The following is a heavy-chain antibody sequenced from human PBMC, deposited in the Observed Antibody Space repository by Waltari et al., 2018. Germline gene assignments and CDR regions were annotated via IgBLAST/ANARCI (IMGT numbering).Heavy chain of an antibody. J-gene: IGHJ4*02. CDR1: GFSFSDYE. CDR2: ISSSGDTI. Sequence: EVQLVESGGGLVQPGGSLRLSWAASGFSFSDYEMSWVRQAPGKGLEWVSYISSSGDTIYYADSARGRFTISRENAKNSLYLQMNNLRAEDTALYYCARDPSGFWSGYFDYWGQGTPVTVSS. D-gene: IGHD3-3*01. CDR3: ARDPSGFWSGYFDY. V-gene: IGHV3-48*03.